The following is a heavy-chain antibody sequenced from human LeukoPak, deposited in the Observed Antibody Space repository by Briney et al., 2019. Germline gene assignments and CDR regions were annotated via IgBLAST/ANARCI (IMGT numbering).Heavy chain of an antibody. CDR3: ARGESSPPSYYYYYMDV. CDR2: IYYSGRT. CDR1: GGSISSYY. D-gene: IGHD6-13*01. J-gene: IGHJ6*03. Sequence: SSETLSLTCTVSGGSISSYYWSWIRQPPGKGLEWIGYIYYSGRTNYNPSLKSRVTISVDTSKNQFSLKLNSVTAADTAVYYCARGESSPPSYYYYYMDVWGKGTTVTVSS. V-gene: IGHV4-59*01.